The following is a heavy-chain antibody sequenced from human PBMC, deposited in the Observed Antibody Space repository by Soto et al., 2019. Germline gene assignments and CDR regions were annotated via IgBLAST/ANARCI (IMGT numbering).Heavy chain of an antibody. CDR3: ARESWYYYDSSGYYDKGLYYFDY. J-gene: IGHJ4*02. CDR2: ISAYNGNT. CDR1: GYTFTSYG. D-gene: IGHD3-22*01. V-gene: IGHV1-18*01. Sequence: GASVKVSCTASGYTFTSYGISWVRQAPGQGLEWMGWISAYNGNTNYAQKLQGRVTMTTDTSTSTAYMELRSLRSDDTAVYYCARESWYYYDSSGYYDKGLYYFDYWGQGTLVTVSS.